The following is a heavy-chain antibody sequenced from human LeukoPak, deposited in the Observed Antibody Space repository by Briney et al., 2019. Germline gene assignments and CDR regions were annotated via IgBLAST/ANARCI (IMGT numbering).Heavy chain of an antibody. V-gene: IGHV3-23*01. CDR3: AKYGFFGVVEKGFDY. J-gene: IGHJ4*02. Sequence: GGSLRLSCAGSGFTFSSYAMSWVRQAPGKGLEWVSAISGSGGSTYYADSVKGRFTISRDNSKNTLYLQMNSLRAEDTAVYYCAKYGFFGVVEKGFDYWGQGTLVTVSS. CDR2: ISGSGGST. D-gene: IGHD3-3*01. CDR1: GFTFSSYA.